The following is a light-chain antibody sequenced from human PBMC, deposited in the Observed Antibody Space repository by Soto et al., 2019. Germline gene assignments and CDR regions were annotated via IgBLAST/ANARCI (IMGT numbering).Light chain of an antibody. CDR3: QSYDSTFKV. CDR2: GNS. J-gene: IGLJ3*02. Sequence: QSVLTQPPSVSGAPGQRVTISCTGGSTNIGAGYDVHWYQQLPGTAPKLLIYGNSNRPSGVPDRFSGSKSGTSASLAITGLQAEDEADYYCQSYDSTFKVFGGGTKLTVL. CDR1: STNIGAGYD. V-gene: IGLV1-40*01.